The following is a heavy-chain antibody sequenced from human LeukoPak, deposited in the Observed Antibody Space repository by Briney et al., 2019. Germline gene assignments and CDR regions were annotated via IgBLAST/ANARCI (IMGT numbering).Heavy chain of an antibody. CDR1: GGSISSGGYD. V-gene: IGHV4-31*03. D-gene: IGHD6-6*01. CDR3: ARTTSIAARPHFDY. CDR2: IYYSGST. Sequence: SETLSLTCTVSGGSISSGGYDWSWIRQHPGKGLEWIGYIYYSGSTYYNPSLKSRVTISVDTSRNQFSLKLSSVTAADTAVYYCARTTSIAARPHFDYWGQGTLVTVSS. J-gene: IGHJ4*02.